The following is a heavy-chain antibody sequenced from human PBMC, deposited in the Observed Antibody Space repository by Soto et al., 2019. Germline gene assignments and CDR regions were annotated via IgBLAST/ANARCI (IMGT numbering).Heavy chain of an antibody. Sequence: WGSLRLSCAASGFTFSSYSMNWVRQAPGKGLEWVSYISSSSSTIYYADSVKGRFTISRDNAKNSLYLQMNSLRDEETAVYYCARERRNVGLIWFGSKGHAFDMWGQGTMVTF. D-gene: IGHD3-10*01. CDR1: GFTFSSYS. CDR3: ARERRNVGLIWFGSKGHAFDM. J-gene: IGHJ3*02. CDR2: ISSSSSTI. V-gene: IGHV3-48*02.